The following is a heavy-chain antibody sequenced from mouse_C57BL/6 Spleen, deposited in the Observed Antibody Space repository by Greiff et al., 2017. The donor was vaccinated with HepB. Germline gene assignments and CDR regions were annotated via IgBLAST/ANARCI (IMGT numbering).Heavy chain of an antibody. CDR1: GYAFSSSW. CDR2: IYPGDGDT. J-gene: IGHJ3*01. CDR3: GREAYGNAPFAY. D-gene: IGHD2-1*01. Sequence: QVQLQQSGPELVKPGASVKISCKASGYAFSSSWMNWVKQRPGKGLEWIGRIYPGDGDTNYNGKFKGKATLTADKSSSTAYMQLSSLTSEDSAVYFCGREAYGNAPFAYWGQGTLVTVSA. V-gene: IGHV1-82*01.